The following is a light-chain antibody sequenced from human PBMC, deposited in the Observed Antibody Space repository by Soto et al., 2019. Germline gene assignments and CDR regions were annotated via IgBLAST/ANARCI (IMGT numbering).Light chain of an antibody. CDR3: QQYYSTPLT. Sequence: IEMTKTPSFLCASVGDRVTITCQASQGIRSYLNWYQQKPGQPPKLLLYWASTRESGVPDRFSGSGSGTDFTLTISSLQAEDVAVYYCQQYYSTPLTFGGGTKVDIK. J-gene: IGKJ4*01. CDR2: WAS. CDR1: QGIRSY. V-gene: IGKV4-1*01.